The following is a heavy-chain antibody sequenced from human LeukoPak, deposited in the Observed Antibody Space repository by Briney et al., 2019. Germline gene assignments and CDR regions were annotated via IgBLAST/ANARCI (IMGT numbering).Heavy chain of an antibody. J-gene: IGHJ4*02. D-gene: IGHD3-22*01. Sequence: TGGSLRLSCAATGFTFNDYGMSWVRQGPGKGPEWVSGINWNGGTTGYADSVKGRFTISRDNAKNSLYLQMNSLRADDTALYYCARDKHYYDSSNYVWGQGTLVTVSS. CDR1: GFTFNDYG. CDR2: INWNGGTT. V-gene: IGHV3-20*04. CDR3: ARDKHYYDSSNYV.